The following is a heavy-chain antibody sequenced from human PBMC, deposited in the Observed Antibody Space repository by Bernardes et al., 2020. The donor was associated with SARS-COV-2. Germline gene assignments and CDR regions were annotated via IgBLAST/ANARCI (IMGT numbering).Heavy chain of an antibody. CDR3: ARLTGDCSRLGCHFRSLWFDP. J-gene: IGHJ5*02. CDR1: GYTFSGYW. Sequence: GESLKISCKGIGYTFSGYWIAWVRQMPGKGLEWVGIVYPEDSQTRYSASFQGQVTLSADRSTNTAYLQWSRLEASDTATYYCARLTGDCSRLGCHFRSLWFDPWGQGTLVTVST. V-gene: IGHV5-51*01. CDR2: VYPEDSQT. D-gene: IGHD2-15*01.